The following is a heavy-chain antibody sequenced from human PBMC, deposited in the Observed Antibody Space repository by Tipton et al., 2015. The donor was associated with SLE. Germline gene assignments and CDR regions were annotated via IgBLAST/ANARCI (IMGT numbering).Heavy chain of an antibody. CDR3: ARHAGDYAYFDS. Sequence: GLVKPSETLSLTCTVSGDSISGHYRSWIRQPPGKGLEWIGYIYDSGSTSYNPSLKSRVTISEDTSKQQFSLKLTSLTAADTAVYYRARHAGDYAYFDSWGQGLLVTVSS. CDR1: GDSISGHY. D-gene: IGHD4-17*01. CDR2: IYDSGST. V-gene: IGHV4-59*08. J-gene: IGHJ4*02.